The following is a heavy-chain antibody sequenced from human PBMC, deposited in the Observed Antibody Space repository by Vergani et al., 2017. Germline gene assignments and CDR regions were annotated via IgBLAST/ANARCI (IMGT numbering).Heavy chain of an antibody. J-gene: IGHJ6*04. CDR1: GGSISSSSYY. CDR2: IYYSGST. CDR3: ARHIDYDFWSGYRERDV. D-gene: IGHD3-3*01. V-gene: IGHV4-39*01. Sequence: QVQLQQWGAGLLKPSETLSLTCAVYGGSISSSSYYWGWIRQPPGKGLEWIGSIYYSGSTYYNPSLKSRVTISVDTSKNQFSLKLSSVTAADTAVYYCARHIDYDFWSGYRERDVWGKGTTVTVSS.